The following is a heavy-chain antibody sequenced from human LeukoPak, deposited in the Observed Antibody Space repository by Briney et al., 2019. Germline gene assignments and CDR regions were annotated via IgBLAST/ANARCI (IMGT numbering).Heavy chain of an antibody. D-gene: IGHD5-18*01. Sequence: TLPLTCTVSGASISSGSYYWTWIRQPAGKGLEWIGRMHSSGRTSYSPSLKIRVTISVDTSKNQFSLKLSSVTAADTAVYYCARGLRGYSYGYVPWELSYYMDVWGKGTTVTISS. CDR1: GASISSGSYY. V-gene: IGHV4-61*02. J-gene: IGHJ6*03. CDR2: MHSSGRT. CDR3: ARGLRGYSYGYVPWELSYYMDV.